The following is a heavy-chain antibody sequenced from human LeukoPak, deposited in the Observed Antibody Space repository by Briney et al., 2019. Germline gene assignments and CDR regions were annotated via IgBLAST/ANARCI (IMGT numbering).Heavy chain of an antibody. J-gene: IGHJ4*02. V-gene: IGHV1-2*02. CDR3: ARVLRWGDY. CDR2: INPKNGGR. D-gene: IGHD4-23*01. Sequence: ASVKDSCKASGYTFTGHYIHWVREAPGRGLEWMGWINPKNGGRDYPQKFQGRVTMTRDTSISTAYMELSRLRSDDTAVYYCARVLRWGDYWGQGTLVTVSS. CDR1: GYTFTGHY.